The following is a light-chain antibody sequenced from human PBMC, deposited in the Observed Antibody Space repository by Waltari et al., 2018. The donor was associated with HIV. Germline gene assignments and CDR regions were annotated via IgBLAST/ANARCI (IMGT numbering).Light chain of an antibody. CDR1: QNISRN. J-gene: IGKJ1*01. Sequence: DIQLTQSPSFVSAFVGDRVPITCRASQNISRNLAWYQQRPGKAPELLIHSASTLQSGVPSSFSGSGSGTQFTLTISTLQAEDFAIYYCQQLNTYPRTFGQGTQVEVK. CDR2: SAS. CDR3: QQLNTYPRT. V-gene: IGKV1-9*01.